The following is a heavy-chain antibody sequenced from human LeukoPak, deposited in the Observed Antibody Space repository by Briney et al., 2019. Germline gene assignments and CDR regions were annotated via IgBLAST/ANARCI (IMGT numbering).Heavy chain of an antibody. D-gene: IGHD3-16*01. J-gene: IGHJ4*02. Sequence: GGSLRLSCAASGFTFDDYGMSWVRQAPGKGLEWVSGINWNGGSTGYADSVKGRFTISRDNAKNSLYLQMNSLRAEDTAVYYCANLNAPYWGNFDYWGQGTLVTVSS. CDR3: ANLNAPYWGNFDY. CDR2: INWNGGST. V-gene: IGHV3-20*04. CDR1: GFTFDDYG.